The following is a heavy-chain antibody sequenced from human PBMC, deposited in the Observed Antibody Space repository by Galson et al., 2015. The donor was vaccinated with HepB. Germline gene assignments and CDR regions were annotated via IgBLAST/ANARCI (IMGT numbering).Heavy chain of an antibody. V-gene: IGHV3-7*01. J-gene: IGHJ4*02. CDR3: ARICGGNTPFDY. CDR2: INQNGNLI. Sequence: SLRLSCAASGFTFSSCWMSWVRQAPGKGPEWVANINQNGNLIYSVDSVKGRFTISRDNAKNSLYLQMDSLRADDTAVYYCARICGGNTPFDYWGQGILVTVSS. D-gene: IGHD2-21*01. CDR1: GFTFSSCW.